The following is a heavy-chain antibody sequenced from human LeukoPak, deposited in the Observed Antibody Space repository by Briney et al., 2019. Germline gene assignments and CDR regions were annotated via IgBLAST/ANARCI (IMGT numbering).Heavy chain of an antibody. J-gene: IGHJ4*02. V-gene: IGHV4-59*01. CDR3: ARGGSGWYPGGYYFDY. CDR1: GGSISSYY. D-gene: IGHD6-19*01. CDR2: IYYSGST. Sequence: SETLSLTCTVSGGSISSYYWSWIRQPPGKGLEWIGYIYYSGSTNYNPSLKSRVTISVDTSKNQFSLKLSCVTAADTAVYYCARGGSGWYPGGYYFDYWGQGTLVTVSS.